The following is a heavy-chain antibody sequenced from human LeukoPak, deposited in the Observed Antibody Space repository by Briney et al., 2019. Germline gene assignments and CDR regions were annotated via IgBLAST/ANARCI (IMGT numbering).Heavy chain of an antibody. J-gene: IGHJ3*02. CDR3: AGWPIFSDAFHI. Sequence: GGSLRLSCAASGFTFSRHWMSWVRQAPGKGLEWVANIKQDGSDKYYVDSVKGRFTISRDNAKNSLYVQMNSLRAEDTAVYYCAGWPIFSDAFHIWGQGTMVTVSS. D-gene: IGHD2-15*01. CDR1: GFTFSRHW. V-gene: IGHV3-7*01. CDR2: IKQDGSDK.